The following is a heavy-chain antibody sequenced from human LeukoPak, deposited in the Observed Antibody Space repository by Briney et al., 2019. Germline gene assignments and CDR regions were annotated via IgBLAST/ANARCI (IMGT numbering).Heavy chain of an antibody. CDR1: GGSISSYY. CDR3: ASSTSYYFDY. CDR2: IYYSGST. J-gene: IGHJ4*02. Sequence: SETLSLTCTVSGGSISSYYWSWIRQPPGKGLEWIGYIYYSGSTNYNPSLKSRVTISVDTSKNQFSLKLSSVTAADTAVYYCASSTSYYFDYWGQGTLVTVSS. D-gene: IGHD2-2*01. V-gene: IGHV4-59*01.